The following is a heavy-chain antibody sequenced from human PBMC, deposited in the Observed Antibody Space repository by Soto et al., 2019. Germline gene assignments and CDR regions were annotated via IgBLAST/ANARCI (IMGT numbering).Heavy chain of an antibody. V-gene: IGHV3-48*01. CDR3: ARDRGFYGSGSYSLFDY. Sequence: GGSLRLSCAASGFTFSSYSMNWVRQAPGKGLEWVSYISSSSSAIYYADSVKGRFTISRDNGKNSLYLQMNSLRAEDTAVFYCARDRGFYGSGSYSLFDYWGQGTLVTVSS. D-gene: IGHD3-10*01. J-gene: IGHJ4*02. CDR1: GFTFSSYS. CDR2: ISSSSSAI.